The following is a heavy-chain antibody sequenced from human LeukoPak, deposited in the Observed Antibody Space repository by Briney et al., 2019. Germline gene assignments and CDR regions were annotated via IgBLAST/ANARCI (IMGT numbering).Heavy chain of an antibody. V-gene: IGHV4-59*01. CDR2: IYYSGST. D-gene: IGHD3-10*01. CDR3: ARGGDPIIDY. J-gene: IGHJ4*02. CDR1: GGSISSYY. Sequence: PSEPLSLTCTVSGGSISSYYWSWIRQPPGKGLEWIGYIYYSGSTNYNPSLKSRVTISVDTSKNQFSLKLSSVTAADTAVYYCARGGDPIIDYWGQGTLVTVSS.